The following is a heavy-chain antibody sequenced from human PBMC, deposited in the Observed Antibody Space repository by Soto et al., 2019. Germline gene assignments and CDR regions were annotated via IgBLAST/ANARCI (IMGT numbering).Heavy chain of an antibody. CDR2: IIPIFGTA. CDR1: GGTFSSYA. CDR3: ARDLLDGYNDMA. Sequence: AASVKVSCKASGGTFSSYAISWVRQAPGQGLEWMGGIIPIFGTANYAQKFQGRVTITADESTSTAYMELSSLRSEDTAVYYCARDLLDGYNDMAWGQGTLVTVSS. D-gene: IGHD3-9*01. J-gene: IGHJ5*02. V-gene: IGHV1-69*13.